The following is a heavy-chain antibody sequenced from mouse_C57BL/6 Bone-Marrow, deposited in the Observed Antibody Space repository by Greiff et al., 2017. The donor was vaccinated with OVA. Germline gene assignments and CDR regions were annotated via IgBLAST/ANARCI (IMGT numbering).Heavy chain of an antibody. Sequence: EVQRVEPGGDLVKPGGSLKLSCAASGFTFSSYGMSWVRQTPDKRLEWVATISSGGSYTYYPDSVKGRFTISRYNAKNTLYLQMSSLKSEDTAMYYCASGYSSSFAYWGQGTLVTVS. CDR2: ISSGGSYT. D-gene: IGHD2-12*01. V-gene: IGHV5-6*01. CDR3: ASGYSSSFAY. J-gene: IGHJ3*01. CDR1: GFTFSSYG.